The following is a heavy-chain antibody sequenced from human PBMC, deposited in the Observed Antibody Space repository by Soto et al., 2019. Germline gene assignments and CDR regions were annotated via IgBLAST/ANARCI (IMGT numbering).Heavy chain of an antibody. CDR1: GFTFSDYY. CDR2: INQDGSAK. Sequence: EEQLVESGGGLVQPGGSLRLSCAASGFTFSDYYMSWVRQAPGKGLEWVANINQDGSAKSYVDSVRGRFTISRDNGKNSLSLQMESLRADDTAVYYCARWNGGFAPWGQGTLVTVSS. D-gene: IGHD1-1*01. CDR3: ARWNGGFAP. J-gene: IGHJ5*02. V-gene: IGHV3-7*05.